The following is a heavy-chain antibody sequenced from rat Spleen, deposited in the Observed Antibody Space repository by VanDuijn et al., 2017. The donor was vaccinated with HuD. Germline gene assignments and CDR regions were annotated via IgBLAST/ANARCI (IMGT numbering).Heavy chain of an antibody. D-gene: IGHD4-3*01. CDR2: ITNTGGTP. J-gene: IGHJ2*01. Sequence: EVQLVESGGGLVQPGRSLKLSCVASGFTFNDYWMTWIRQAPGKGLEWVASITNTGGTPYYRDSVKGRFTISRDNAKSTLYLQMDSLRSEDTATYYCATGGDYWGQGVMVTVSS. CDR1: GFTFNDYW. V-gene: IGHV5-31*01. CDR3: ATGGDY.